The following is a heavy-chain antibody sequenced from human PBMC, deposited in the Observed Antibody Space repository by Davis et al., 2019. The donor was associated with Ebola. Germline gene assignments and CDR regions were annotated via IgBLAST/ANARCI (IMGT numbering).Heavy chain of an antibody. J-gene: IGHJ5*02. D-gene: IGHD3-10*01. CDR2: IYYTGST. CDR1: GGSISSDDYY. Sequence: MPSETLSLTCTVSGGSISSDDYYWSWIRQPPGKGLEWVGYIYYTGSTSYNPSLKSRLSILIDTSKNQFSLKLSSVTAADTAVYYCAREPITMARGDPSSWGQGTLVTVSS. V-gene: IGHV4-30-4*08. CDR3: AREPITMARGDPSS.